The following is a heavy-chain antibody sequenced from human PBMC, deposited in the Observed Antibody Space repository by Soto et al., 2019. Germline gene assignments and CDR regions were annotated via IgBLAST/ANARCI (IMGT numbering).Heavy chain of an antibody. CDR1: GGSFSSSDW. D-gene: IGHD6-13*01. CDR2: IYHGEST. J-gene: IGHJ5*02. Sequence: SETLSLTCAVSGGSFSSSDWWSWVRQPPGKGLEWIGQIYHGESTNYNPSLWNRVTISVDKSKNHFSLRLTSVTAADTAVYYCARHQSHSSSYVDPWGQGTLVTVSS. V-gene: IGHV4-4*02. CDR3: ARHQSHSSSYVDP.